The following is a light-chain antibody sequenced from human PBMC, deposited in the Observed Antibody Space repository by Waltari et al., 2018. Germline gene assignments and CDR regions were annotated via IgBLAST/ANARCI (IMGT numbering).Light chain of an antibody. CDR1: SGSVSSTSY. J-gene: IGLJ3*02. CDR2: KTN. Sequence: QTVVTQEPSLSVSPGGTVTLTCALSSGSVSSTSYASWYQQTPGQSPRTLIYKTNSRSSGVPDRFSGSMLGNKVALTITGAQTDDESDYYCLRYMGSGIWVFGGGTKLTVL. CDR3: LRYMGSGIWV. V-gene: IGLV8-61*01.